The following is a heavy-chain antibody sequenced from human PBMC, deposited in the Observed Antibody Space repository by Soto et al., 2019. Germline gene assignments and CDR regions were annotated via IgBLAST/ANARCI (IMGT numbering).Heavy chain of an antibody. D-gene: IGHD2-15*01. Sequence: ESGGGVVQPGRSLRLSCAASGFTFSSYAMHWVRQAQGKGLEWVAVISYDGSNKYYADSVKGRFTISRDNSKNTLYLQMNSLRAEDTAVYYCARARVVADYWGQGTLVTVSS. CDR3: ARARVVADY. CDR1: GFTFSSYA. J-gene: IGHJ4*02. CDR2: ISYDGSNK. V-gene: IGHV3-30-3*01.